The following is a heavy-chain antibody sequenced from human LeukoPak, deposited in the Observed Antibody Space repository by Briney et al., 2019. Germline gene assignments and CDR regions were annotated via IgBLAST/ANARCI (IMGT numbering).Heavy chain of an antibody. Sequence: PGGSLRLSCAASGFTFSSYAMSWVRQAPGKGLEWVSGISWNSGSIGYADSVKGRFTISRDNAKNSLYLQMNSLRAEDTALYYCAKDIGYSYGIDYWGQGTLVTVSS. J-gene: IGHJ4*02. CDR1: GFTFSSYA. CDR2: ISWNSGSI. V-gene: IGHV3-9*01. D-gene: IGHD5-18*01. CDR3: AKDIGYSYGIDY.